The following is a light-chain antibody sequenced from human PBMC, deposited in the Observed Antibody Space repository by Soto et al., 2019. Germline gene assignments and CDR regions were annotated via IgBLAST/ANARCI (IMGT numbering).Light chain of an antibody. CDR2: VAS. CDR1: QGIGND. J-gene: IGKJ4*01. V-gene: IGKV1-6*02. Sequence: ATQMTQSPSSLSASVGDRVTITCRASQGIGNDLSWYQQKPGKAPNLLIYVASSLQTGVPSRFSGSGSGTDFTLTISSLQPEDVATYYCLQDYNYPLSFGGGTKVDIK. CDR3: LQDYNYPLS.